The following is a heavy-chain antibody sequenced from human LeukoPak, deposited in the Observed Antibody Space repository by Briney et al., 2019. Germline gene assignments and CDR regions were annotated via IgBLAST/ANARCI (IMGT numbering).Heavy chain of an antibody. CDR3: ARGGSIAARLPTYY. CDR2: INTDGGST. V-gene: IGHV3-74*01. Sequence: PGGSLRLSCVASGFSFSSFWMTWARQAPGKGLVWVSRINTDGGSTSYADSVKGRFTISRDNAKNTLYLQMNSLRAEDTAVYYCARGGSIAARLPTYYWGQGTLVTVSS. J-gene: IGHJ4*02. D-gene: IGHD6-6*01. CDR1: GFSFSSFW.